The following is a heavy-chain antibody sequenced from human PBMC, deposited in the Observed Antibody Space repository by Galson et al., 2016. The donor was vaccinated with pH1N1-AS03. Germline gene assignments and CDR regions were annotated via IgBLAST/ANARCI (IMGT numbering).Heavy chain of an antibody. Sequence: SVKVSCKASGYTFVNYGISWVRRAPGQGLEWMGWISGYDGHTGYAQKFQGRVTMTTDTSTNTAYMELRSLTSDDTAVYYRARDASGYMYWGQGTLVTVSS. V-gene: IGHV1-18*01. J-gene: IGHJ4*02. CDR1: GYTFVNYG. D-gene: IGHD3-3*01. CDR2: ISGYDGHT. CDR3: ARDASGYMY.